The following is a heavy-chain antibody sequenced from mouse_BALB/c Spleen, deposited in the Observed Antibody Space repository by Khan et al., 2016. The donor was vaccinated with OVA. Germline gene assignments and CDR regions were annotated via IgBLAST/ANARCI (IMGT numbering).Heavy chain of an antibody. Sequence: VELVEFGAELVKPGASVRLSCKASGYTFTSYYLYWVKQRPGQGLEWIGYINPSSGGTNFHEKFKSKATLTVDKSSKKAYKQLNSLTSEDSAVYYCTCSGSGSIAYWGQGTLVTVSA. CDR2: INPSSGGT. J-gene: IGHJ3*01. V-gene: IGHV1-53*01. D-gene: IGHD1-1*01. CDR1: GYTFTSYY. CDR3: TCSGSGSIAY.